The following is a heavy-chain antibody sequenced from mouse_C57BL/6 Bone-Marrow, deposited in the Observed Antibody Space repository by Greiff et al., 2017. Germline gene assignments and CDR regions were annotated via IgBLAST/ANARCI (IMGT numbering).Heavy chain of an antibody. CDR1: GFTFSSYG. CDR3: ARHEGLGGDYLLNFDY. Sequence: DVKLQESGGDLVKPGGSLKLSCAASGFTFSSYGMSWVRQTPDKRLEWVATISSGGSYTYYPDSVKGRFTISRDNAKYTLYLQMSSLKSEDTAMYYCARHEGLGGDYLLNFDYWGQGTTLTVSS. D-gene: IGHD2-13*01. J-gene: IGHJ2*01. CDR2: ISSGGSYT. V-gene: IGHV5-6*02.